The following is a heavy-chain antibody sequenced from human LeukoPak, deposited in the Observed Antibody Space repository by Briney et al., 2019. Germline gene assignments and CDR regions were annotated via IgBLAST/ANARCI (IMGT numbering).Heavy chain of an antibody. D-gene: IGHD4-11*01. V-gene: IGHV2-70*11. Sequence: SGPTLVNPTQALTLTCTSSGLSLRTSGMCVSWIRQPPGKALEWLARIDWDDDKYYSTSLKTRLTISKDTSKNQVVLTMPNMDPTDISTYDCARRTVTLHGMDVWGQGTTVIVSS. CDR3: ARRTVTLHGMDV. CDR1: GLSLRTSGMC. CDR2: IDWDDDK. J-gene: IGHJ6*02.